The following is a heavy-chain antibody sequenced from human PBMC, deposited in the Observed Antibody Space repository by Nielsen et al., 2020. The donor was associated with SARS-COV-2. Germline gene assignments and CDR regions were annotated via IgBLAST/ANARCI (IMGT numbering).Heavy chain of an antibody. V-gene: IGHV3-11*06. J-gene: IGHJ6*03. CDR3: AKDLADSWSDDYSAYYNMDV. D-gene: IGHD3-3*01. CDR1: RLTFNDYY. CDR2: ISSSGSYT. Sequence: GGSLRLSCAASRLTFNDYYMTWIRQAPGKGLEWLSYISSSGSYTNYADSVKGRFIISRGNADNLLYLQMNSLRVEDTAVYYCAKDLADSWSDDYSAYYNMDVWGKGTTVTVSS.